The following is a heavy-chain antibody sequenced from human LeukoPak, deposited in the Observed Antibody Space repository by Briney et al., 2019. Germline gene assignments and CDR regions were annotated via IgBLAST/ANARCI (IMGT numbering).Heavy chain of an antibody. CDR3: ARENGATVTTHFDY. D-gene: IGHD4-17*01. V-gene: IGHV1-2*02. J-gene: IGHJ4*02. Sequence: ASVKVSCKASGYTFTGYYMHWVRQARGQGLEWMGWINPNSGGTNYAQKFQGRVTMTRETSISTAYMELSRLRSDDTAVYYCARENGATVTTHFDYWGQGTLVTVSS. CDR2: INPNSGGT. CDR1: GYTFTGYY.